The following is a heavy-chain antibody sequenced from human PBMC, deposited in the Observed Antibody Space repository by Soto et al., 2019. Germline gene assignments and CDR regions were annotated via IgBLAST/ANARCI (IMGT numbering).Heavy chain of an antibody. CDR3: ARSIAARHPSDYYYYGMDV. V-gene: IGHV5-10-1*01. CDR1: GYSFTSYW. Sequence: GESLQISCKGSGYSFTSYWISWVRQIPGKGLEWMGRIDPSDSYTNYSPSFQGHVTISADKSISTAYLQWSSLKASDTAMYYCARSIAARHPSDYYYYGMDVWSQGTTVTVSS. D-gene: IGHD6-6*01. CDR2: IDPSDSYT. J-gene: IGHJ6*02.